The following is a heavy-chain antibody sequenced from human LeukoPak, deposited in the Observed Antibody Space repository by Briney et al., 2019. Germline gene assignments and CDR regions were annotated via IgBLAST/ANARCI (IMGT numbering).Heavy chain of an antibody. J-gene: IGHJ3*01. D-gene: IGHD6-6*01. CDR2: ISYDGSKK. Sequence: GGSLRLSCAASGFTFSTYGMHWVRQAPGKGLEWVALISYDGSKKYYPDSVKGRFTISRENSKNTLYLQMNSLRAEDTAVYYCAKLEYRSSIYAFDVWGQGTMVTVSS. V-gene: IGHV3-30*18. CDR3: AKLEYRSSIYAFDV. CDR1: GFTFSTYG.